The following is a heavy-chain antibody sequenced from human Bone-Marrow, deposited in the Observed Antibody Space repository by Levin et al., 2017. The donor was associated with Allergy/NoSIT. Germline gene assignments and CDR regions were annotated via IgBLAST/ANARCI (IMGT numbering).Heavy chain of an antibody. J-gene: IGHJ4*02. CDR2: IYYSGST. Sequence: SQTLSLTCSVSGASITSVDHYWSWIRQSPGKGLEWIGYIYYSGSTYYNPSLMTRITISLDPSKNHFSLKLRSVTVADTAVYYCASVSYYYGAGTHPDEDYWGQGALVIVSS. CDR3: ASVSYYYGAGTHPDEDY. D-gene: IGHD3-10*01. V-gene: IGHV4-30-4*01. CDR1: GASITSVDHY.